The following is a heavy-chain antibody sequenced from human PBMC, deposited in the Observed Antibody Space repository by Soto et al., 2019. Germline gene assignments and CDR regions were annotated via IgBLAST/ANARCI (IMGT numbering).Heavy chain of an antibody. CDR1: GYTFTSYY. J-gene: IGHJ6*02. CDR2: INPSGGST. D-gene: IGHD4-17*01. CDR3: ASSSPYGGPTGYYYGMDV. V-gene: IGHV1-46*01. Sequence: QVQLVQSGAEVKKPGASVKVSCKASGYTFTSYYMHWVRQAPGQGLEWMGIINPSGGSTSYAQKFQGRVTMTRDTSTSTVYMELSSLRSEDTAVYYCASSSPYGGPTGYYYGMDVWGQGTTVTVSS.